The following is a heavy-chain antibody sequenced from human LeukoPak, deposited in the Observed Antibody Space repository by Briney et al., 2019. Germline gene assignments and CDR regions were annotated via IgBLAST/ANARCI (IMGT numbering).Heavy chain of an antibody. V-gene: IGHV3-9*01. J-gene: IGHJ4*02. CDR1: GFTFDNYA. CDR3: AKDMNSYGSGSSYNPWGPFDS. D-gene: IGHD3-10*01. CDR2: IAWNSGNT. Sequence: GRSLRLSCAASGFTFDNYAMHWVRQAPGKGLESVSGIAWNSGNTGFADSVKGRFTISRDNAENSLYLQMNSLTPEDTAFYFCAKDMNSYGSGSSYNPWGPFDSWGQRTLVTVSS.